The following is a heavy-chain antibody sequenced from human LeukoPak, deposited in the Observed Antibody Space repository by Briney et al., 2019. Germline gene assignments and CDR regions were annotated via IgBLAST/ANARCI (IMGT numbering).Heavy chain of an antibody. Sequence: PSETLSLTCTVSGGSISSSSYYWGWIRQPPGKGLEWIGGIYYSGSTYYNPSLKSRVTISVDTSKNQFSLKLSSVTAADTAVYYCARDHYDYVWGSYRYGAGSFDYWGQGTLVTVSS. D-gene: IGHD3-16*02. CDR3: ARDHYDYVWGSYRYGAGSFDY. V-gene: IGHV4-39*02. CDR2: IYYSGST. CDR1: GGSISSSSYY. J-gene: IGHJ4*02.